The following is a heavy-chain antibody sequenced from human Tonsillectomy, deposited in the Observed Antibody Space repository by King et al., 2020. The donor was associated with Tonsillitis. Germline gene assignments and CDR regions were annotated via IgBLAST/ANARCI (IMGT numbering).Heavy chain of an antibody. CDR2: ISYDGTNK. Sequence: VQLVESGGGVVQPGRSLRLSCAASGFTFSSYAMHWVRQAPGKGLEWVAVISYDGTNKYYADSVKGRFAISRDNSKNTLYLQMNSLRAEDTAVYYCARELLRDYYYGMDVWGQGTTVTVSS. D-gene: IGHD2-15*01. CDR1: GFTFSSYA. J-gene: IGHJ6*02. CDR3: ARELLRDYYYGMDV. V-gene: IGHV3-30*09.